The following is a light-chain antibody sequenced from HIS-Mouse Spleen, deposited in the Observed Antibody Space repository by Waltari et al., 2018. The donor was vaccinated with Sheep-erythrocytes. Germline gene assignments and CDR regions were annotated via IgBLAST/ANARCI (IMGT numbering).Light chain of an antibody. CDR2: DAS. J-gene: IGKJ4*01. V-gene: IGKV1-13*02. Sequence: AIQLTQSPSSLSASVGDRGTITCRASQGISSALAWYQQKPGKAPKLLIYDASSLESGVPSRFSGSGSGTDFTLTISSLQPEDVAVYYCQQYYSTLTFGGGTKVEIK. CDR1: QGISSA. CDR3: QQYYSTLT.